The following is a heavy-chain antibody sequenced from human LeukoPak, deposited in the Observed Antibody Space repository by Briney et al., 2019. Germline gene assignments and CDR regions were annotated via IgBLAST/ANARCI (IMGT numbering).Heavy chain of an antibody. V-gene: IGHV4-39*07. Sequence: PSETLSLTCTVSGGSISSSSYYWGWIRQPPGKGLEWIGSIYYSGSTYYNPSLKSRVTISVDRSKNQFSLKLSSVTAADTAVYYCARGYYSNLSFDYWGQGTLVTVSS. D-gene: IGHD4-11*01. J-gene: IGHJ4*02. CDR1: GGSISSSSYY. CDR2: IYYSGST. CDR3: ARGYYSNLSFDY.